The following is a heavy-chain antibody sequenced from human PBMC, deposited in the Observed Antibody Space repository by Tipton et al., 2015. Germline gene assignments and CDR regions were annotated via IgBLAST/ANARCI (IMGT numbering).Heavy chain of an antibody. CDR1: GGSISRYY. CDR3: ARSRGFDY. CDR2: IASSYI. Sequence: LSLTCTVSGGSISRYYWSWIRQAPGKGLEWVSSIASSYIYYADAVKGRFTISRDNGKDSLYLQMSSLRAEDTAVYYCARSRGFDYWGQGTLVTVSS. J-gene: IGHJ4*02. V-gene: IGHV3-69-1*01. D-gene: IGHD3-10*01.